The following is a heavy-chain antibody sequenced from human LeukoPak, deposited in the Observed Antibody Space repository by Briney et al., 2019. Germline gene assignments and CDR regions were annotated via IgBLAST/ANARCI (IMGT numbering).Heavy chain of an antibody. V-gene: IGHV4-39*01. J-gene: IGHJ4*02. CDR3: ARQYYDYVWGSYRYRTSYFDY. D-gene: IGHD3-16*02. Sequence: SETLSLTCTVSGGSISSSPYYWGWIRQPPGKGLEWIGSIYYSGTTHYSPSLESRVTISVDTSKNQFSLKLSSVTAADTAVYYCARQYYDYVWGSYRYRTSYFDYWGQGTLVTVSS. CDR1: GGSISSSPYY. CDR2: IYYSGTT.